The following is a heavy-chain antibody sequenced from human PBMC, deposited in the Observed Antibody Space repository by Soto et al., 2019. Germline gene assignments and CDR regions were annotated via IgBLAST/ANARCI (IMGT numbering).Heavy chain of an antibody. J-gene: IGHJ6*02. CDR2: IYHSGST. V-gene: IGHV4-38-2*01. CDR1: GYSISSTYY. D-gene: IGHD2-15*01. Sequence: PSETLSLTCAVSGYSISSTYYWGWIRQPPGKGLEWMGSIYHSGSTYYNPSLKSRVTTSVDTSKNQFSLKLTSVTAADTAVYYCARVCSGGICYSGMDVWGQGTTVT. CDR3: ARVCSGGICYSGMDV.